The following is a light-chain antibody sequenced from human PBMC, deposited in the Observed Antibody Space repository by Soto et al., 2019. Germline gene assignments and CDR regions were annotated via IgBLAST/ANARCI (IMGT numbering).Light chain of an antibody. CDR2: DVS. CDR1: SSDVGAYNY. Sequence: QSVLTQPASVSGSPGQSITISCTGTSSDVGAYNYVSWYQQHPGKAPKLMIYDVSNRPSGVSNRFSGSKSGNTASLTISGLQAEDEADYYCISYTSSTTSVVFGGGTKVTVL. CDR3: ISYTSSTTSVV. V-gene: IGLV2-14*01. J-gene: IGLJ2*01.